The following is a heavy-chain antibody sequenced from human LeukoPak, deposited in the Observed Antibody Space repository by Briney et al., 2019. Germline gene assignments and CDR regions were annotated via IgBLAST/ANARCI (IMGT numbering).Heavy chain of an antibody. V-gene: IGHV1-2*02. J-gene: IGHJ4*02. CDR3: ARDHDYGDYEGGGY. CDR2: INPNSGGT. D-gene: IGHD4-17*01. CDR1: GYTFTGYY. Sequence: ASVKVSCKASGYTFTGYYMHWVGQAPGQGLEWMGWINPNSGGTNYAQKFQGRVTMTRDTSISTAYMELSRLRSDDTAVYYCARDHDYGDYEGGGYWGQGTLVTVSS.